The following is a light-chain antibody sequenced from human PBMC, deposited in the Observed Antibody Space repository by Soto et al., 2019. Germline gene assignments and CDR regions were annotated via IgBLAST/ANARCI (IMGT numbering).Light chain of an antibody. CDR1: QSVSSH. J-gene: IGKJ4*01. CDR3: EQRSNWPLT. CDR2: DAS. V-gene: IGKV3-11*01. Sequence: EIVLTQSPATLYLSPGERASLSCRAGQSVSSHLAWYHQIPGQAPRLLLVDASHRATGIPARFSGSGSGTDFTLIMSSLEPEDVAIYHCEQRSNWPLTFGGGTKVEIE.